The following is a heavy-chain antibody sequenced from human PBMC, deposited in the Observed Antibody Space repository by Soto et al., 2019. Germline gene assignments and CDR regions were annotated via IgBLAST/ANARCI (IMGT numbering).Heavy chain of an antibody. J-gene: IGHJ4*02. Sequence: SETLSLTCTVSGGSISSGGYSWSWIRQPPGKGLEWIGYIYHSVSTYYNPSLKSRVTISVDRSKDQFSLKLSSVTAADTAVYYCARGSSWSDYYFDYWGQGTLVTVSS. CDR2: IYHSVST. V-gene: IGHV4-30-2*01. CDR1: GGSISSGGYS. D-gene: IGHD6-13*01. CDR3: ARGSSWSDYYFDY.